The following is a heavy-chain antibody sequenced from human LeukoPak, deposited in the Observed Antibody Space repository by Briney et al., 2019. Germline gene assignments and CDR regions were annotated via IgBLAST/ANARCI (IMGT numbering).Heavy chain of an antibody. CDR3: AKSGPYGSGSYRPFDP. CDR1: GFTFSSYG. Sequence: GGSLRLSCAASGFTFSSYGMSWVRQAPGKGLEWVSAISASGGSTYYADSVKGRFTISRDNSKNTLYLQMNSLRAEDTAVYYCAKSGPYGSGSYRPFDPWGQGTLVTVSS. V-gene: IGHV3-23*01. D-gene: IGHD3-10*01. J-gene: IGHJ5*02. CDR2: ISASGGST.